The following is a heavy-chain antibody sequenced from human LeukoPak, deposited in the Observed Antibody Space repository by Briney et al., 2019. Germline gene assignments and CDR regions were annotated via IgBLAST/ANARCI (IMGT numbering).Heavy chain of an antibody. D-gene: IGHD5-24*01. J-gene: IGHJ3*02. CDR1: GGSISSYY. CDR3: ARSEMPTRSHAFDI. Sequence: PSETLSLTCTVSGGSISSYYWTWIRQSPGKGLEWIGYIYYSGYTNSNPSLKSRVTISVDTSKNQFSLNLKSVTAADTAVYYCARSEMPTRSHAFDIWGQGTMVSVSS. V-gene: IGHV4-59*01. CDR2: IYYSGYT.